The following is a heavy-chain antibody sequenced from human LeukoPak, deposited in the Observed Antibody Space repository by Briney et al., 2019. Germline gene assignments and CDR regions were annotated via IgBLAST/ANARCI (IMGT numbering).Heavy chain of an antibody. D-gene: IGHD5-18*01. CDR3: ARYSYGSLFDY. J-gene: IGHJ4*02. V-gene: IGHV4-30-2*01. CDR1: GVSISSGGYS. Sequence: SETLSLTCAVSGVSISSGGYSWSWLRQPPGKGLEWIVYIYHSRSTYYNPSLKSRVTISVDRSKNQFSLKLSSVTAADTAVYYCARYSYGSLFDYWGQGTLVTVSS. CDR2: IYHSRST.